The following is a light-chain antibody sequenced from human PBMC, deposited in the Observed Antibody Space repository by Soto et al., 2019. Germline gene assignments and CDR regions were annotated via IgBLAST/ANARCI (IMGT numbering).Light chain of an antibody. CDR2: DAS. Sequence: DIQMTQSPSTLSASVGDRVTITCRASQSISSWLAWYQQKPGKAPKLLIYDASSLESGVPSRFSGSGSGTEFTLTISSLQPDDFAVYYCQQRSHWPFLTFGGGTRVEIK. J-gene: IGKJ4*01. CDR1: QSISSW. V-gene: IGKV1-5*01. CDR3: QQRSHWPFLT.